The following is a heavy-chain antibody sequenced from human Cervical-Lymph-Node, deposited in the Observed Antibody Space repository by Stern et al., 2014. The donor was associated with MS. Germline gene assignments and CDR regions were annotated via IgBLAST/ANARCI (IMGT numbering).Heavy chain of an antibody. V-gene: IGHV3-53*01. Sequence: EVQLVESGGGLIQPGGSLRLSCAVSGYSVSTNYMSWIRQAPGKGLEWVAVIYSGGSPYPADSVRGRFTISRDNARNTLSLQMDSLRAEDTAVYYCARDYYDSRGYSHWGQGTLVTVSS. CDR2: IYSGGSP. J-gene: IGHJ4*02. D-gene: IGHD3-22*01. CDR3: ARDYYDSRGYSH. CDR1: GYSVSTNY.